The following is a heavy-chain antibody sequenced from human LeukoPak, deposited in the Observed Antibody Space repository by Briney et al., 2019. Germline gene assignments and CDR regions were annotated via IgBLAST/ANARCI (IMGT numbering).Heavy chain of an antibody. D-gene: IGHD3-22*01. Sequence: PSETLSLTCTVSGDSVSSSSFYWGWIRQPPGKGLEWIGSMYYSGNTYYNPSLKSRVTMSVDTSKNQFSLKMSSLTAADTAVYYCARQHTRGAVVALVDYWGQGTLVTVSS. CDR2: MYYSGNT. V-gene: IGHV4-39*01. J-gene: IGHJ4*02. CDR3: ARQHTRGAVVALVDY. CDR1: GDSVSSSSFY.